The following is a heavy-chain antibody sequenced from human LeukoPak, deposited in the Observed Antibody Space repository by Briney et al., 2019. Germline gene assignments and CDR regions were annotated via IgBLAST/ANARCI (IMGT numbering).Heavy chain of an antibody. CDR3: ARGFAGDRTMAGYFDL. CDR2: SSPYNGNT. V-gene: IGHV1-18*01. D-gene: IGHD7-27*01. J-gene: IGHJ2*01. CDR1: GYTFTSYG. Sequence: ASVKVSCKASGYTFTSYGISWVRQASGQGLEWMGWSSPYNGNTNYAQKLQGRVTMTTDTSTSTAYMDLRSLRSDDTAVYYCARGFAGDRTMAGYFDLWGRGTLVTVSS.